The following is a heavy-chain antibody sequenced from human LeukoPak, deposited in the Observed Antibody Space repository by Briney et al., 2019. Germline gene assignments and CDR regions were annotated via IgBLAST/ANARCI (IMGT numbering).Heavy chain of an antibody. V-gene: IGHV3-53*01. CDR1: GFTVSSDY. Sequence: RWSLRLSCAASGFTVSSDYMSWVRQAPGKGLEWVSVIYSGGSTYYADSVKGRFTISRDNSKNTLYLQMNSLRAEDTAVYYCARTPRNYYYYMDVWGKGTTVTVSS. CDR2: IYSGGST. CDR3: ARTPRNYYYYMDV. J-gene: IGHJ6*03.